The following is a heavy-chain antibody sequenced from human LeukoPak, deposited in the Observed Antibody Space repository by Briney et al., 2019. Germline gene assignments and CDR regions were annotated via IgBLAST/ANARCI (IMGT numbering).Heavy chain of an antibody. Sequence: ASVKVSCKASGYTCTGYYRHWVRQAPGQGLGWMGGSNPNSGGTNYAQKFQGRVTMTRDTSISTAYMELSRLRSDATAVYYCARDGGVGATSYYYYYMDVWGKGTTVTISS. D-gene: IGHD1-26*01. CDR3: ARDGGVGATSYYYYYMDV. CDR2: SNPNSGGT. V-gene: IGHV1-2*02. CDR1: GYTCTGYY. J-gene: IGHJ6*03.